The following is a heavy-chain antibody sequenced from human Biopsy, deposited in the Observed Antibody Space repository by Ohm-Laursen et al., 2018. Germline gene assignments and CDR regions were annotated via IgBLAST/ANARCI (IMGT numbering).Heavy chain of an antibody. CDR2: IDPNTGDT. D-gene: IGHD5/OR15-5a*01. CDR1: GYTFTDYR. J-gene: IGHJ5*02. Sequence: GASVKVSCKASGYTFTDYRLYWVRQAPGQGLDLMGWIDPNTGDTDYPQKFQGRVTMTSDTSIDTAYMDLSRLTSADTGIYYCARPSGGVSTIGFDPWGQGTLVIVSS. CDR3: ARPSGGVSTIGFDP. V-gene: IGHV1-2*02.